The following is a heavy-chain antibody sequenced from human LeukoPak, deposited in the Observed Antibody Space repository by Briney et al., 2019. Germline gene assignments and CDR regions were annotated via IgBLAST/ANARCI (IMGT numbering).Heavy chain of an antibody. V-gene: IGHV1-8*01. Sequence: ASVKVSCKASGYTFTTYDVSWVRQAPGQGLEWMGWMDPDNGDTSYAQKFQGRVTMTRDTSTSTVYMELSSLRSEDTAVYYCAREKYYDFWSGQQNWFDPWGQGTLVTVSS. J-gene: IGHJ5*02. D-gene: IGHD3-3*01. CDR1: GYTFTTYD. CDR2: MDPDNGDT. CDR3: AREKYYDFWSGQQNWFDP.